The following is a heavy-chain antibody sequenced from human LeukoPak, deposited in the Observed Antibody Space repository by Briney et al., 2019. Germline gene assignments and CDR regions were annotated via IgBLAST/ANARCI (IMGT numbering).Heavy chain of an antibody. CDR1: GGSISSYY. V-gene: IGHV4-59*08. Sequence: SETLSLTCTVSGGSISSYYWSWIRQPPGKGLEWIGYIYYSGSTNYNPSLKSRVTISVDTSKNQFSLKLSSVTAADTAVYYCARHKSYDFWSNNWFDPWGQGTLVTVSS. CDR3: ARHKSYDFWSNNWFDP. D-gene: IGHD3-3*01. CDR2: IYYSGST. J-gene: IGHJ5*02.